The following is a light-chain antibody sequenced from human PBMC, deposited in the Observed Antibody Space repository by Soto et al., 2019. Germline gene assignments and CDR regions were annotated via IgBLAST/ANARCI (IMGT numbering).Light chain of an antibody. V-gene: IGKV4-1*01. CDR3: QQYYSTPWT. Sequence: DIVMTQSPDSLAVSLGERATINCKSSQSVLHSSNNKNYLAWYQQKPGQPPKLLIYWASTRESGVPDRFSGSGSGTDFTLTISSLQAEDVAVYYCQQYYSTPWTFGQGTRLEI. CDR2: WAS. CDR1: QSVLHSSNNKNY. J-gene: IGKJ5*01.